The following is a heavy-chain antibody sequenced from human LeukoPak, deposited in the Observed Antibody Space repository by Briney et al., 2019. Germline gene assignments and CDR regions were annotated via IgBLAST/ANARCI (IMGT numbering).Heavy chain of an antibody. D-gene: IGHD2-15*01. J-gene: IGHJ5*02. CDR1: GFTFSGYS. CDR2: ISSSSSYI. Sequence: GGSLRLSCAASGFTFSGYSMNWVRQAPGKGLEWVSSISSSSSYIYYADSVKGRFTISRDNAKNSLYLQMNSLRAEDTAVYYCAREGCSGGSCYRDYNWFDPWGQGTLVTVSS. CDR3: AREGCSGGSCYRDYNWFDP. V-gene: IGHV3-21*01.